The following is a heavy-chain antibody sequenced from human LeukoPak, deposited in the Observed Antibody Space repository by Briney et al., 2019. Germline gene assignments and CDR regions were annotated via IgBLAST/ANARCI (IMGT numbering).Heavy chain of an antibody. J-gene: IGHJ4*02. V-gene: IGHV3-23*01. CDR2: ISGSGGST. D-gene: IGHD5-24*01. CDR3: ARASFQRWLQLGGD. Sequence: GGSLRLSCAASGFTFSSYAMSWVRQAPGKGPEWVSAISGSGGSTYYADSVKGRFTISRDNAKNSLYLQMNSLRDEDTAVYYCARASFQRWLQLGGDWGQGTLVTVSS. CDR1: GFTFSSYA.